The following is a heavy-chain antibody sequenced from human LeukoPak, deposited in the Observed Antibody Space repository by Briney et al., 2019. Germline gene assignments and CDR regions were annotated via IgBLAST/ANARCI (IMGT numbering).Heavy chain of an antibody. CDR1: GVSIITYS. V-gene: IGHV4-59*01. D-gene: IGHD1-26*01. J-gene: IGHJ4*02. CDR2: IHDSGTT. CDR3: VLGARPSGY. Sequence: KTSETLSLTCTVSGVSIITYSWTWIRQPPGKGLEWIGNIHDSGTTNYNPSLKSRVTMSVGTSKNQFSLKLSSVTAADTAMYYCVLGARPSGYWGQGTLVTVSS.